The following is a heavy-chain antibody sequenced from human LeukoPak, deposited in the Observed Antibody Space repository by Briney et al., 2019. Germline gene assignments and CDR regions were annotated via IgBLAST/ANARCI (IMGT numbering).Heavy chain of an antibody. CDR3: ARDCGGDCYSD. Sequence: SETLSLTCTVSGGSISSGDYYWSWIRQPPGQGLEWIGYIYYSGSTYYNPSLKSRVTISVDTSKNQFSLKLSSVTAADTAVYYCARDCGGDCYSDWGQGTLVTVSS. V-gene: IGHV4-30-4*01. J-gene: IGHJ4*02. D-gene: IGHD2-21*02. CDR2: IYYSGST. CDR1: GGSISSGDYY.